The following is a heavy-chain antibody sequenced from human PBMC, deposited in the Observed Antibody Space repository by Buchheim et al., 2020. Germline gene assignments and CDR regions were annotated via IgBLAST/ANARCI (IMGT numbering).Heavy chain of an antibody. CDR1: GFTFSRFW. V-gene: IGHV3-74*01. Sequence: EVQLVESGGGLIQPGGSLRLSCAASGFTFSRFWMHWVRQAPGKGLVWVSRIDEYGTITNYADSVKGRFTISRDNARNTLYLQMNSLRVKDTAVYYCVRDLVGGSDYWGQGIL. CDR2: IDEYGTIT. J-gene: IGHJ4*02. D-gene: IGHD6-25*01. CDR3: VRDLVGGSDY.